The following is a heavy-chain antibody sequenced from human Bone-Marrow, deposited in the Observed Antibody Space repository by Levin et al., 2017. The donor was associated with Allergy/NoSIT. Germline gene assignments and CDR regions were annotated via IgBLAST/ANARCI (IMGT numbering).Heavy chain of an antibody. CDR2: VYWDDDK. J-gene: IGHJ4*02. Sequence: SGPTLVKPTQTLTLTCTFSGFSLRTSGVGVGWIRQPPGKALQWLAVVYWDDDKRDSPSLRSRLTITKDTSKNQVVLTMTNMDPVDTATYYCARCGKYQDFDYWGQGTLVTVSS. CDR3: ARCGKYQDFDY. D-gene: IGHD2-2*01. CDR1: GFSLRTSGVG. V-gene: IGHV2-5*02.